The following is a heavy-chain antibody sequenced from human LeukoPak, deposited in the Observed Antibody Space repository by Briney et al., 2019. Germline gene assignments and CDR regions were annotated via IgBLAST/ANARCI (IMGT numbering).Heavy chain of an antibody. J-gene: IGHJ5*02. CDR1: GYTFISYG. CDR2: ISGYNGNT. CDR3: VRDEQVLPKWFDR. V-gene: IGHV1-18*01. Sequence: ASVKVSCKASGYTFISYGISWVRQAPGQGLEWMGWISGYNGNTDYAQKFQGRVTMTTDTSTSTAYMELRSLRSDDTAVYYCVRDEQVLPKWFDRWGQGTLVTVSS. D-gene: IGHD6-13*01.